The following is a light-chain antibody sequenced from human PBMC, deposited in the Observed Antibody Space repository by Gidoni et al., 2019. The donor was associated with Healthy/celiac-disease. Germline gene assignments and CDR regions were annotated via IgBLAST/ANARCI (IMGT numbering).Light chain of an antibody. V-gene: IGLV3-25*03. CDR3: QSADSSGTYPYV. J-gene: IGLJ1*01. Sequence: SYELTQPPSVSVSPGQPARITCSGDALPKQYAYWYQQKPGQAPVLVLYKDSERPSGIPERFSGSSSGTTVTLTISGVQAEDEADYYCQSADSSGTYPYVFGTGTKVTVL. CDR1: ALPKQY. CDR2: KDS.